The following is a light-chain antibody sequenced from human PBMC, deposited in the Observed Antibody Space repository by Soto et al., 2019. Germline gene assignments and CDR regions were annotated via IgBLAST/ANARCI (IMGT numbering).Light chain of an antibody. CDR2: DVT. V-gene: IGLV2-14*01. Sequence: QSALTQPASVSGSPGQSIAISCTGSSSDIGAYNYVSWYQHHPGKAPKLIIYDVTSRPSGVSSRFSGAKSGNAASLIISGLQPEDDAAYFCASSNDYNPLLIFGGGTKLTVL. CDR3: ASSNDYNPLLI. CDR1: SSDIGAYNY. J-gene: IGLJ2*01.